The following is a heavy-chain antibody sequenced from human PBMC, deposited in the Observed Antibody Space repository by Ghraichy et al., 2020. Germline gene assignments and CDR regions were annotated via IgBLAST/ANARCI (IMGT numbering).Heavy chain of an antibody. Sequence: SGTLSLTCTVSGGSISSYYWSWIRQPPGKGLEWIGYIYYSGSTNYNPSLKSRVTISVDTSKNQFSLKLSSVTAADTAVYYCARVSYYYDSSGYYGEDIWGQGTMVTVSS. J-gene: IGHJ3*02. CDR3: ARVSYYYDSSGYYGEDI. V-gene: IGHV4-59*01. CDR2: IYYSGST. CDR1: GGSISSYY. D-gene: IGHD3-22*01.